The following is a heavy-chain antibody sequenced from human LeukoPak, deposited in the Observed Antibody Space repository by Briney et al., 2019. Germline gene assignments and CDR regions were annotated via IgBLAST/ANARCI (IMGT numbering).Heavy chain of an antibody. CDR2: INSDGSST. D-gene: IGHD6-19*01. CDR1: GFTFSSYW. CDR3: AREMAMAVAGISWFDP. Sequence: GGSLRLSCAASGFTFSSYWMHWVRQAPGKGLVWVSRINSDGSSTSYADSVKGRFTISRDNAKSTLYLQMNSLRAEDTAVYYCAREMAMAVAGISWFDPWGQGTLVTVSS. V-gene: IGHV3-74*01. J-gene: IGHJ5*02.